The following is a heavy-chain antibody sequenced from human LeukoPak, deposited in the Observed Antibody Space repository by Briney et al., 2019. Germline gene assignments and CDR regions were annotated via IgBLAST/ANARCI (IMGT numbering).Heavy chain of an antibody. V-gene: IGHV4-38-2*02. D-gene: IGHD3-22*01. CDR3: AREYDSSGYHFDY. CDR1: GYSISSGYY. J-gene: IGHJ4*02. CDR2: IYHSGST. Sequence: SETLSLTCTISGYSISSGYYWGWIRQPPGKGLEWIGSIYHSGSTYYNPSLQSRVTISVDTSKNQFSLKLSSVTAADTAVYYCAREYDSSGYHFDYWGQGTLVTVSS.